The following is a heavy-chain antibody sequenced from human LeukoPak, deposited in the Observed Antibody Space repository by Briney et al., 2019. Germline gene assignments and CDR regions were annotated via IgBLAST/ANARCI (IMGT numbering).Heavy chain of an antibody. CDR2: MYLSGTT. CDR1: GDSINSLDL. J-gene: IGHJ4*02. V-gene: IGHV4-4*02. Sequence: SETLSLTCTVSGDSINSLDLWSWVRQPPGKGLEWIGEMYLSGTTHSNPSVKSRVTISIDKSKNQFFLNLSSVTAADTAVYYCAGLAGRYSSGLYYYYFDYWGQGTLVTVSS. D-gene: IGHD3-22*01. CDR3: AGLAGRYSSGLYYYYFDY.